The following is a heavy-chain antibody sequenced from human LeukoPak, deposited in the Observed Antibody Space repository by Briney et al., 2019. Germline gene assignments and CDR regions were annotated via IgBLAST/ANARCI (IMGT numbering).Heavy chain of an antibody. V-gene: IGHV1-2*02. CDR1: GYTFTGYY. D-gene: IGHD3-3*01. J-gene: IGHJ4*02. Sequence: ASVKVSCKASGYTFTGYYMHWVRQAPGQGPEWMGWINPNSGGTNYAQKFQGRVTMTRDTSISTAYMELSRLRSDDTAVYYCARVEDLRFLEWLSPFDYWGQGTLVTVSS. CDR2: INPNSGGT. CDR3: ARVEDLRFLEWLSPFDY.